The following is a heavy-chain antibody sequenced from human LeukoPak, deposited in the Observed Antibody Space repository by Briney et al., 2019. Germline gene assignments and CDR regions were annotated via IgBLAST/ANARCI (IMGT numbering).Heavy chain of an antibody. Sequence: GRSLRLSCAASGFTFSSYGMHWVRQAPGKGLEWVAVISYDGSNKYYADSVKGRFTISRDNSKNTLYLQMNSLRAEDTAVYYCAKEGELGYYFDYWGQGTLVTVSS. J-gene: IGHJ4*02. CDR2: ISYDGSNK. V-gene: IGHV3-30*18. CDR1: GFTFSSYG. D-gene: IGHD1-26*01. CDR3: AKEGELGYYFDY.